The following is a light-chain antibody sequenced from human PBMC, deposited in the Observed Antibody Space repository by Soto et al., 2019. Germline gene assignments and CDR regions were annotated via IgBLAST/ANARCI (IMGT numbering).Light chain of an antibody. J-gene: IGKJ4*01. CDR1: QSISNW. CDR2: DAS. V-gene: IGKV1-5*01. Sequence: DIQMTQSPSTLSASVGDRVTITCRASQSISNWLAWYQLKPGKAPKLLIYDASTLESGAPSRFSGSGSGTEFTLTISSLQPDDFATYYCQKYNSAQLTFGGGTKVEIK. CDR3: QKYNSAQLT.